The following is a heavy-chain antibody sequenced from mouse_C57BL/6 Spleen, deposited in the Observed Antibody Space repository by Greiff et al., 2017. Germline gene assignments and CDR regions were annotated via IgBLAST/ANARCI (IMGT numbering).Heavy chain of an antibody. V-gene: IGHV5-9-1*02. CDR3: TRADSSVYAY. D-gene: IGHD3-2*02. Sequence: EVKVEESGAGLVKPGGSLTLSCAASGFTFSSYAMSWVRQTPEKRLEWVAYISSGGDYIYYADTVKGRFTITRDNARNTLYLQLSSLKSEDTAMYDCTRADSSVYAYWGQGTLVTVS. J-gene: IGHJ3*01. CDR2: ISSGGDYI. CDR1: GFTFSSYA.